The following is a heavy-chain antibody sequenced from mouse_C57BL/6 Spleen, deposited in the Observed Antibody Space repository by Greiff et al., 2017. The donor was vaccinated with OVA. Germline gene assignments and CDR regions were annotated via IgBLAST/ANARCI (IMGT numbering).Heavy chain of an antibody. J-gene: IGHJ4*01. Sequence: QVQLKQSGAELARPGASVKMSCKASGYTFTSYTMHWVKQRPGQGLEWIGYINPSSGYTKYNQKFKDKATLTADKSSSTAYMQLSSLTSEDSAVYYCASPYYDYDVGAMDYWGQGTSVTVSS. CDR3: ASPYYDYDVGAMDY. CDR1: GYTFTSYT. V-gene: IGHV1-4*01. CDR2: INPSSGYT. D-gene: IGHD2-4*01.